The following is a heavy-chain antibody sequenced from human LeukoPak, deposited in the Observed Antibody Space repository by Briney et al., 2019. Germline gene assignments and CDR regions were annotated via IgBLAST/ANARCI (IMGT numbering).Heavy chain of an antibody. J-gene: IGHJ5*02. V-gene: IGHV1-18*01. Sequence: ASVKASCKASGYTFTSYGISWVRQAPGQGLEWMGWISAYNGNTNYAQKLRGRVTMTTDTSTSTAYMELRSLRSDDTAVYYCARGGQYGDYRSGFDPWGQGTLVTVSS. CDR2: ISAYNGNT. D-gene: IGHD4-17*01. CDR1: GYTFTSYG. CDR3: ARGGQYGDYRSGFDP.